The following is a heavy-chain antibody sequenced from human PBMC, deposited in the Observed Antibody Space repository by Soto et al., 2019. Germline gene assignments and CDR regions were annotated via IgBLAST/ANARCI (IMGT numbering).Heavy chain of an antibody. CDR2: INPDYGGT. V-gene: IGHV1-2*02. CDR3: ALEHRVMVGNSPGLDY. J-gene: IGHJ4*02. Sequence: QVQLVQSGAEVKKPGASVKVSCKASGYTFTGYYMHWIRQAPGQGFEWMGGINPDYGGTNYAQEFQGRVTMTRDTASSKAFVELTSLRSDDTAVYFCALEHRVMVGNSPGLDYWGQGTLVTVSS. CDR1: GYTFTGYY. D-gene: IGHD1-26*01.